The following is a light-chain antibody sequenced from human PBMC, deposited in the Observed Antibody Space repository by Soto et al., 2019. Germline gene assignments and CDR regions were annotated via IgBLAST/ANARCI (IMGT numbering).Light chain of an antibody. J-gene: IGKJ2*01. CDR1: QSISSR. Sequence: DIQMTQSPSTLSASVGDRVTITCRASQSISSRLAWYQQKTGKAPKLLIYKASSLESGVPARVSDSRSGTEVPLTIRSLQPDDFATYSCQQYNSYSPYTFGQGTKLEIK. CDR2: KAS. CDR3: QQYNSYSPYT. V-gene: IGKV1-5*03.